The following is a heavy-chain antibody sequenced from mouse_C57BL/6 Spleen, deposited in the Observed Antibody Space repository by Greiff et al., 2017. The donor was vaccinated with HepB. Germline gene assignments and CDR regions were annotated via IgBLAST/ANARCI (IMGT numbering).Heavy chain of an antibody. CDR3: VSERLGRGGHYFDY. CDR1: GFSFNTYA. J-gene: IGHJ2*01. V-gene: IGHV10-1*01. D-gene: IGHD4-1*01. Sequence: DVQLVESGGGLVQPKGSLKLSCAASGFSFNTYAMNWVRQAPGKGLEWVARIRSKSNNYATYYAESVKDRFTISRDDSESMLYLQMKNWKTEDTAMYYCVSERLGRGGHYFDYWGQGTTLTVSS. CDR2: IRSKSNNYAT.